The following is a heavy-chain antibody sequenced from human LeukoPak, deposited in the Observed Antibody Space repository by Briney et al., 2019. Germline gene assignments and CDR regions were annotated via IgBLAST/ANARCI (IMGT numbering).Heavy chain of an antibody. J-gene: IGHJ5*02. V-gene: IGHV1-69*05. CDR1: GGTFSSYA. CDR3: ARGPRIVGATTGFDP. Sequence: AASVKVSCKASGGTFSSYAISWVRQAPGQGLEWMGGIIPIFGTANYAQKFQGIVTITTDESTSTAYMELSSLRSEDTAVYYCARGPRIVGATTGFDPWGQGTLLTVSS. D-gene: IGHD1-26*01. CDR2: IIPIFGTA.